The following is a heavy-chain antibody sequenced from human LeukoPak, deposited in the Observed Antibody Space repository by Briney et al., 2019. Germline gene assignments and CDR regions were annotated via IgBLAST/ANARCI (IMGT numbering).Heavy chain of an antibody. J-gene: IGHJ4*02. CDR1: GGSISSGGYY. CDR2: IYYSGST. CDR3: ARDLGDGIDY. D-gene: IGHD1-1*01. V-gene: IGHV4-31*03. Sequence: SQTLSLTCTVSGGSISSGGYYWSWIRQHPGRGLEWIGYIYYSGSTYNNPSRKSRLTISVDTSKNQFSLKLSSVTAADTAVYYCARDLGDGIDYWGQGTLVTVSS.